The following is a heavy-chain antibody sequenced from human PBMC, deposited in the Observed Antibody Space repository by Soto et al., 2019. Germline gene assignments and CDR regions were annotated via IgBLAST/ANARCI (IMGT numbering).Heavy chain of an antibody. CDR2: ISYDGSNK. CDR1: GLTFSTFA. V-gene: IGHV3-30-3*01. J-gene: IGHJ4*02. Sequence: SLRLSCAASGLTFSTFAMHLVRQAPGKGLDWVAVISYDGSNKYYADSVKGRFTISRDNSKNTLYLQMNSLTSEDTAVYYCARDPAGGSGHYYLFDYWGQGTLVTVSS. D-gene: IGHD3-22*01. CDR3: ARDPAGGSGHYYLFDY.